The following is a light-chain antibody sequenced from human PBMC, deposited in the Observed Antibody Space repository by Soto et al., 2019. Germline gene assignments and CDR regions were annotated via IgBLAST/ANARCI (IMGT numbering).Light chain of an antibody. V-gene: IGKV3-11*01. J-gene: IGKJ2*01. CDR1: QSVSSY. CDR3: QQRSIWPRT. CDR2: DAS. Sequence: EIVLTQSPATLSFSPGERATLSCRASQSVSSYLAWYQQKPGQTPRLLIYDASNRATGITARFSDSGSGTDFTLTISSLEPEDFAVYYCQQRSIWPRTFGQGTKLELK.